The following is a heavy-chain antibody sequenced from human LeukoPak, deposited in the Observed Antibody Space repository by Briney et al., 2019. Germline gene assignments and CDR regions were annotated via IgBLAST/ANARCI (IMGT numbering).Heavy chain of an antibody. J-gene: IGHJ6*02. Sequence: GASVKVSCKASGYTFTNYAVHWVRQAPGQRLEWMGWINAGNGNTKCSQKFQGRVTITRDTSASTAYMELRSLRSDDTAVYYCARIERLAYCGGDCFYGMDVWGQGTTVTVSS. V-gene: IGHV1-3*01. CDR1: GYTFTNYA. D-gene: IGHD2-21*02. CDR2: INAGNGNT. CDR3: ARIERLAYCGGDCFYGMDV.